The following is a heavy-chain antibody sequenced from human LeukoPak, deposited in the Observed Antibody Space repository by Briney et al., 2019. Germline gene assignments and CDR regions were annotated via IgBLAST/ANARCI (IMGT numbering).Heavy chain of an antibody. Sequence: PSETLSLTCAVYGGSFSGYYWSWIRQPPGKGLEWIGEINHSGSTNYNPSLKSRVTISVDTSKNQFSLKLSSVTAADTAVYYCARDRGGDFWSGYSHHYFDYWGQGTLVTVSS. D-gene: IGHD3-3*01. CDR2: INHSGST. J-gene: IGHJ4*02. V-gene: IGHV4-34*01. CDR3: ARDRGGDFWSGYSHHYFDY. CDR1: GGSFSGYY.